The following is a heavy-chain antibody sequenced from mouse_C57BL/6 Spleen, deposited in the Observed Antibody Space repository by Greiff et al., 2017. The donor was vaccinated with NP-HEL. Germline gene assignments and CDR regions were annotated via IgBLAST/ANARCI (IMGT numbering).Heavy chain of an antibody. Sequence: EVKLVESGGDLVKPGGSLKLSCAASGFTFSSYGMSWVRQTPDKRLEWVATISSGGSYTYYPDSVKGRFTISRDNAKNTLYLQMSSLKSEDTAMYYCARHNYSNYDYAMDYWGQGTSVTVSS. CDR2: ISSGGSYT. D-gene: IGHD2-5*01. CDR3: ARHNYSNYDYAMDY. CDR1: GFTFSSYG. J-gene: IGHJ4*01. V-gene: IGHV5-6*01.